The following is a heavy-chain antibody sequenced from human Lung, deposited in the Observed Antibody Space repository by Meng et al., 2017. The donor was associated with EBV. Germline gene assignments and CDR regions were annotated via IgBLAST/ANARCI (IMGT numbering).Heavy chain of an antibody. CDR3: ARSSGWVRTGFDP. D-gene: IGHD6-19*01. CDR1: GGSISTSGYY. Sequence: QPQLQEPGPGPGKPSEALSLTCSVSGGSISTSGYYWGWIRQPPGKGLEWIGSIGHSGITYYTPSLKSRVTVSIDTSKSQFSLKLTSVTAADTAVYYCARSSGWVRTGFDPWGQGTLVTVSS. V-gene: IGHV4-39*01. J-gene: IGHJ5*02. CDR2: IGHSGIT.